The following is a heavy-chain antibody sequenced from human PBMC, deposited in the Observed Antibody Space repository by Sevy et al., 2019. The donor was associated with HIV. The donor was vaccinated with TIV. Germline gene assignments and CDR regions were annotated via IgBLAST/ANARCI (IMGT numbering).Heavy chain of an antibody. D-gene: IGHD3-22*01. J-gene: IGHJ5*02. CDR3: ARVFDYDTSGYYPFDP. CDR2: INSKSGGT. Sequence: ASVKVSCKASGYTFSDYDIHWVRQAPGQGLEWMGWINSKSGGTNYVQKFQGRVTMTRDTSISTAYMELSRLRSDDTAVYYCARVFDYDTSGYYPFDPWGQGTLVTVSS. V-gene: IGHV1-2*02. CDR1: GYTFSDYD.